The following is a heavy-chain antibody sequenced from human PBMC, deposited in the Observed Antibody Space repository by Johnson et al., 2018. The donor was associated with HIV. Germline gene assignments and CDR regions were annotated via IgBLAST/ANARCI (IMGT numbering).Heavy chain of an antibody. CDR1: GFTFTSYG. J-gene: IGHJ3*02. CDR3: ARGGGVGRAFDI. D-gene: IGHD3-16*01. CDR2: IRYDGSNK. V-gene: IGHV3-30*02. Sequence: QVQLVESGGGVVQPGGSLRLSCAASGFTFTSYGMHWVRQAPGKGLEWVAFIRYDGSNKYYADSVKGRFTISRDNSKNTLYLQMNSLRAEDTAVYYCARGGGVGRAFDIWGQGTMVTVSS.